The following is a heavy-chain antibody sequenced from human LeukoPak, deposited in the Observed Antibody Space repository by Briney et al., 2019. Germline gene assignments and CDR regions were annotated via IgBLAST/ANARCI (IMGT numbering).Heavy chain of an antibody. V-gene: IGHV3-30*03. Sequence: GGSLRLSCAASGFTFTNYGFHWVRQAPGKGLEWVTFISYDGSIKYYADSVKGRFTISRDNSKNTLYLQMNSLRAEDTAVYYCATLAGYFDYWGQGTLVTVSS. CDR2: ISYDGSIK. D-gene: IGHD6-19*01. CDR3: ATLAGYFDY. CDR1: GFTFTNYG. J-gene: IGHJ4*02.